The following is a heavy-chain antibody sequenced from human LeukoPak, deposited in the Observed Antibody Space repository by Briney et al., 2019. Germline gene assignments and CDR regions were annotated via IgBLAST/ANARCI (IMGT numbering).Heavy chain of an antibody. J-gene: IGHJ4*02. CDR2: IYADGGT. Sequence: GGSLRLSCAVSGFTVSTNFMSWVRQVPGKGPEWVSIIYADGGTKYADSVKGRFTISRDTSKNTFSLQMNNLRAEDTAVYYCARLASRSYWGQGTLVAVSS. V-gene: IGHV3-53*01. CDR3: ARLASRSY. CDR1: GFTVSTNF. D-gene: IGHD6-6*01.